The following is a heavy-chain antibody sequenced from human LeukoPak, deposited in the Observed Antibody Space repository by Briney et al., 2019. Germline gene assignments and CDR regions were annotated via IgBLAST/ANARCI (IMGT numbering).Heavy chain of an antibody. D-gene: IGHD3-10*01. CDR2: IYYSGST. V-gene: IGHV4-39*01. CDR1: GGSISSSSYY. Sequence: SETLSLTCTVSGGSISSSSYYWGWIRQPPGKGLEWIGSIYYSGSTYYNPSLKSRVTISVDTSKNQFSLKLSSVTAADTAVYYCARWIYGSRSYWSRHYYFDYWGQGTLVTVSS. CDR3: ARWIYGSRSYWSRHYYFDY. J-gene: IGHJ4*02.